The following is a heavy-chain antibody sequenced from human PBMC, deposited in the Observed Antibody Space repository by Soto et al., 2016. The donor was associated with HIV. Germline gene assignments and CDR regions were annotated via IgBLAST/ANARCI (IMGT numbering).Heavy chain of an antibody. J-gene: IGHJ4*02. CDR3: ARGLGYYSSGYYGDY. V-gene: IGHV3-11*05. CDR2: ISTTGSFT. Sequence: QVHLAESGGDLVKPGGSLRLSCAGSGFTFSDYYMTWIRQGPGKGLEWIAYISTTGSFTNYADSVKGRFTISRDNAKNSLYLQMNSLGVDDTAVYYCARGLGYYSSGYYGDYWGQGTLVTVSS. D-gene: IGHD3-22*01. CDR1: GFTFSDYY.